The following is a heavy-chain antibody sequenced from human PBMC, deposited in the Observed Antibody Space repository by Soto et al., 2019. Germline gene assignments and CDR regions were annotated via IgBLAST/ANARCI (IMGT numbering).Heavy chain of an antibody. D-gene: IGHD6-13*01. CDR1: GGSISSSSYY. V-gene: IGHV4-39*01. J-gene: IGHJ4*02. Sequence: SETLSLTCTVSGGSISSSSYYWGWIRQPPGKGLEWIGSIYYSGSTYYNPSLKSRVTISVDTSKNQFSLKLSSVTAADTAVYYCARPGYVGPAAAFDYWGQGTLVTVSS. CDR3: ARPGYVGPAAAFDY. CDR2: IYYSGST.